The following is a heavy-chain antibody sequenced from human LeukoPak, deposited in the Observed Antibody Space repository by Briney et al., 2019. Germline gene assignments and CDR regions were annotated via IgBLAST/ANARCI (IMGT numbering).Heavy chain of an antibody. D-gene: IGHD3-22*01. V-gene: IGHV1-18*01. Sequence: ASVKVSCKASGYTFTSYGISWVRQAPGQGLEWMGWISAYNGNTNYAQKLQGRVTMTTDTSTSTAYMELRSLRSDDTAVYYCAREVTMIVVVTPFPMDVWGQGTTVTVSS. CDR3: AREVTMIVVVTPFPMDV. CDR1: GYTFTSYG. J-gene: IGHJ6*02. CDR2: ISAYNGNT.